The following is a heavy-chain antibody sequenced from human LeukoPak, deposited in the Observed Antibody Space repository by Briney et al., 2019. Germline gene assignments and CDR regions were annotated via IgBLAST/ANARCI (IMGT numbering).Heavy chain of an antibody. CDR3: ARGYCSGGSCYLHWFDP. V-gene: IGHV1-3*01. CDR1: GYAFTNYA. CDR2: VNAGNGNT. Sequence: GASVKVSCKASGYAFTNYAIQWVRRAPGQRLEWMGWVNAGNGNTKYSQKFQGRVTITRDTSASTAYMELSSLRSEDTAVYYCARGYCSGGSCYLHWFDPWGQGTLVTVSS. D-gene: IGHD2-15*01. J-gene: IGHJ5*02.